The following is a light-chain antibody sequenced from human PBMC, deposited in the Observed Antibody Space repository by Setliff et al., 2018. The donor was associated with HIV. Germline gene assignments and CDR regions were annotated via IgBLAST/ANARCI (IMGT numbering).Light chain of an antibody. CDR1: NIASKS. CDR2: YNS. J-gene: IGLJ1*01. V-gene: IGLV3-21*04. CDR3: QMWDRSSDHYV. Sequence: SYELTQPPSVSVAPGKTASISGGGNNIASKSVHWYQHKPGQTPVLVIYYNSDRPSGIPERFSGSKSGNTATLTISRVEAGDGADYYCQMWDRSSDHYVFGTGTKVTVL.